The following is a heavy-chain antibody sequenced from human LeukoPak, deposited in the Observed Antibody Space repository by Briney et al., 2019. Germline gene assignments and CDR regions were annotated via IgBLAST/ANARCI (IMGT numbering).Heavy chain of an antibody. Sequence: SETLSLTCAVYGGSFSGYYWSWIRQPPGKGLEWIGEINHSGSTNYNPSLKSRVTISVDTSTTLFSLNLSSVTAADTAVYYCARGPNYGGNSKDFDYWGQGTLVTVSS. V-gene: IGHV4-34*01. CDR1: GGSFSGYY. CDR3: ARGPNYGGNSKDFDY. D-gene: IGHD4-23*01. J-gene: IGHJ4*02. CDR2: INHSGST.